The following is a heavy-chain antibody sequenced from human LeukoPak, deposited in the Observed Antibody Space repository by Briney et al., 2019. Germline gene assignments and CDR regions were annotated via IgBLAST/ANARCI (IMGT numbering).Heavy chain of an antibody. V-gene: IGHV1-8*01. D-gene: IGHD2-2*01. CDR3: ARGIVLVPAALPPDY. Sequence: ASVKVSCKASGYTFTSYDINWVRQATGQGLEWMGWMNPNSGNTGYAQKFQGRVTMTRETSISTAYMELSSLRSDDTAVYYCARGIVLVPAALPPDYWGQGTLVTVSS. CDR1: GYTFTSYD. J-gene: IGHJ4*02. CDR2: MNPNSGNT.